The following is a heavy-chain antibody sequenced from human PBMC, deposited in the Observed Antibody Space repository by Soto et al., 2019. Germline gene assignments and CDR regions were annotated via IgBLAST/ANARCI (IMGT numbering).Heavy chain of an antibody. Sequence: GGSLRLSCAASGFTFSTYAMHWVRQAPGKGLDWVAVISYDGSNKYYADSVKGRFTISRDNSKNTLYLQMNSLRAEDTTVYYCARGGPYYYDSSDWGAFHIWGQGAMVTVSS. J-gene: IGHJ3*02. V-gene: IGHV3-30-3*01. D-gene: IGHD3-22*01. CDR2: ISYDGSNK. CDR3: ARGGPYYYDSSDWGAFHI. CDR1: GFTFSTYA.